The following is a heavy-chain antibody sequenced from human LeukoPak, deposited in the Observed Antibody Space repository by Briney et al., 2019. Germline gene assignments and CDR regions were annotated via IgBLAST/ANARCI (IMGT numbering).Heavy chain of an antibody. V-gene: IGHV4-59*01. CDR3: AREKSSGWSALPRYGMDV. CDR1: GGSISSYY. J-gene: IGHJ6*02. D-gene: IGHD6-19*01. Sequence: SETLSLTCTVSGGSISSYYWSWIRQPPGKGLEWIGYIYYSGSTNYNPSLKSRVTISVDTSKNQFSLKLSSVTAADTAVYYCAREKSSGWSALPRYGMDVWGQGTTVTVSS. CDR2: IYYSGST.